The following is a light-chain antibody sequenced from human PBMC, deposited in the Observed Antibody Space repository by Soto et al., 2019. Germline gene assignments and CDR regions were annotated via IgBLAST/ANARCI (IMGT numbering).Light chain of an antibody. CDR2: GAS. Sequence: EIVMTQSPATLSVSPGETTRLSCRASQSINSDVAWYQQKVGQTPRLLIHGASTRATGIAARFSGSGSGTDFTLTISRVDPEDFAVYYCQQYGGSPPITFGQGTRWRL. V-gene: IGKV3D-15*01. CDR1: QSINSD. CDR3: QQYGGSPPIT. J-gene: IGKJ5*01.